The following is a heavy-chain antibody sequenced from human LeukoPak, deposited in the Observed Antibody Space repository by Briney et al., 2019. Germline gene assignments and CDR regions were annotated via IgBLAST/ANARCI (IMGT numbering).Heavy chain of an antibody. D-gene: IGHD1-20*01. CDR3: TRRVAITGTPKAYFDY. CDR2: VYYSENT. Sequence: SETLSLTCTVSGGSISGDHWNWIRQPPGKELEWIGYVYYSENTKYNPSLESRVTISLDTSRNQFSLRLNSVTTADTAVYFCTRRVAITGTPKAYFDYWGQGILVTVSS. CDR1: GGSISGDH. V-gene: IGHV4-59*08. J-gene: IGHJ4*02.